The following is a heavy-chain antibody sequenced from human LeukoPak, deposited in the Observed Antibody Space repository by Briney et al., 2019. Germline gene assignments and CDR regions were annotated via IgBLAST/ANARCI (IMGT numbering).Heavy chain of an antibody. J-gene: IGHJ4*02. CDR3: ARGTRVLRDFDWLLSAFDY. D-gene: IGHD3-9*01. V-gene: IGHV4-59*08. CDR2: SYYSGST. Sequence: PSETLSLTCTVSGGSISSHYWSWIRQPPGEGLEWIGYSYYSGSTNYNPSLKSRVTISVDTSKNQFSLKLSSVTAADTAVYYCARGTRVLRDFDWLLSAFDYWGQGTLVTVSS. CDR1: GGSISSHY.